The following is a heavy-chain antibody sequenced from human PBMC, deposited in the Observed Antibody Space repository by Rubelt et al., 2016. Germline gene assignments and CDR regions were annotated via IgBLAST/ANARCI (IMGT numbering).Heavy chain of an antibody. J-gene: IGHJ4*02. CDR3: ARVGASSN. CDR2: INTNSVGT. D-gene: IGHD1-26*01. V-gene: IGHV1-2*02. CDR1: GYTFTGYY. Sequence: QVQLVQSGAEVKKPGASVKVSCKASGYTFTGYYMHWVRQAPGQGLEWLGWINTNSVGTDDDQKFQGRCTITRGTSISPAYRELCRLRSEDADVYYWARVGASSNWGQGTLVTVST.